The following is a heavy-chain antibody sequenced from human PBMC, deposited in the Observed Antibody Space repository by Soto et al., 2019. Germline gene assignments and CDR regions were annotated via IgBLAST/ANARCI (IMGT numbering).Heavy chain of an antibody. CDR1: GYTLFTYD. Sequence: ASVKVSCKASGYTLFTYDISWVRQAPGQGLEWMGWISTYSGDTKYAQKFQGRVTMTTDTSTTTAYLELRSLRSDDTAVYYCARHHGPTTSENWFDPWGQGTLVTVSS. D-gene: IGHD5-12*01. V-gene: IGHV1-18*01. CDR2: ISTYSGDT. CDR3: ARHHGPTTSENWFDP. J-gene: IGHJ5*02.